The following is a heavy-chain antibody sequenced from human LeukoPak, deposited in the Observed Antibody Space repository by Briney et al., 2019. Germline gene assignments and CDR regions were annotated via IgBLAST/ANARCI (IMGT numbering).Heavy chain of an antibody. CDR2: IYTSGST. D-gene: IGHD3-3*01. CDR3: ARGDFWSGYYSDN. V-gene: IGHV4-61*02. CDR1: GGSISSGNYY. Sequence: SETLSLTCTVSGGSISSGNYYWSWIRQPAGKGLEWIGRIYTSGSTKYNPSLKSRVTISVDTSKNQITLKLSSVTAADTAVYYCARGDFWSGYYSDNWGQGSLVTVSS. J-gene: IGHJ4*02.